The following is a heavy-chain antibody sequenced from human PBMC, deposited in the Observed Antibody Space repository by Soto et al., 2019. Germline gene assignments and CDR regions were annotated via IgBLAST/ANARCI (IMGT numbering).Heavy chain of an antibody. D-gene: IGHD2-15*01. CDR1: GYTSTHCG. V-gene: IGHV1-18*01. CDR3: ARGLHSGGKYWYFDI. CDR2: INSFSGDT. Sequence: QVQLVQSGAEVKKPGASVKVSCKASGYTSTHCGITWVRQAPGQGLEWMGWINSFSGDTNYPQKLQGRLTMTTDTSTDTVYMESRNLRSDDTAVYYCARGLHSGGKYWYFDIWGRGTLVIVSS. J-gene: IGHJ2*01.